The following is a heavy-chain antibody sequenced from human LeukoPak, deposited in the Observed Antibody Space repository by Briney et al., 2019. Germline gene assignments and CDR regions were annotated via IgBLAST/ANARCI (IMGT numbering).Heavy chain of an antibody. CDR3: ADPPSDY. CDR2: INQDGSQK. CDR1: GFKFNGKW. Sequence: PGGSLRLSCAASGFKFNGKWMTWVRQAPGKGLEWVANINQDGSQKYYVDSVKGRFTISRDNAKSSLYLEMSGLRAEDTAVYYCADPPSDYWGQGTPVAVSS. J-gene: IGHJ4*02. V-gene: IGHV3-7*01.